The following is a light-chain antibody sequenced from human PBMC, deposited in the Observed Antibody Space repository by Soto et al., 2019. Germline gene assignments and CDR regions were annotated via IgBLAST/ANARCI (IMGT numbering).Light chain of an antibody. CDR1: QAINNN. CDR3: QQSNNWPWT. J-gene: IGKJ1*01. V-gene: IGKV3-15*01. Sequence: EIVMTQSPATLSVSPGGRATLSCRASQAINNNVAWYQLKDGQVPRLLIYGASTRAADVPARFSGGGSGTEFTLTISSLQSEDFAVYYCQQSNNWPWTFGQGTKGDIK. CDR2: GAS.